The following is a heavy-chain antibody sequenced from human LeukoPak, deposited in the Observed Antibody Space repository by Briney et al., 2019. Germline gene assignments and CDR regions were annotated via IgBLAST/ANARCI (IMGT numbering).Heavy chain of an antibody. CDR3: ARAVYRSGGYYFDY. CDR1: GFTFSSYA. Sequence: PGRSLRLSCAASGFTFSSYAMQWVRQAPGKGLEWVAVISYDGSDKNYAGSVKGRFTISRDNSKNTLYLQKNSLRADDTAVYYCARAVYRSGGYYFDYWGQGTLVIVSS. D-gene: IGHD6-19*01. J-gene: IGHJ4*02. CDR2: ISYDGSDK. V-gene: IGHV3-30*04.